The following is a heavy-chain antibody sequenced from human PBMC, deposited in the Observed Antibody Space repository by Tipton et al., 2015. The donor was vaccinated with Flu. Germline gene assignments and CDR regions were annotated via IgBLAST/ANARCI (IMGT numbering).Heavy chain of an antibody. J-gene: IGHJ4*02. CDR2: TNLDGDT. D-gene: IGHD1-7*01. Sequence: TLSLTCAIHGGSFSRHYWSWVRQSPGRGLEWIGETNLDGDTNYNPSLESRVTISVDTSKNQFSVKLTSVTAADTALYYCARKVTKSPQNWNFIDSWGQGTLVTVSS. CDR3: ARKVTKSPQNWNFIDS. CDR1: GGSFSRHY. V-gene: IGHV4-34*01.